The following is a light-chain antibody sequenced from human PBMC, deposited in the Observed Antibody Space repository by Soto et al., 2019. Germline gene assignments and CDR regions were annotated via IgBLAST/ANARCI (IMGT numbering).Light chain of an antibody. CDR2: GAS. CDR3: QQANSFPYT. Sequence: DIPMTQSPSSVSASVGDRVTITCRASQGISSWLAWYHQKPGKAPQLLIYGASTLQSGVPSRFSGRGSGTDFTLTISNLQPEDVATYYCQQANSFPYTFGQGTKLEIK. CDR1: QGISSW. J-gene: IGKJ2*01. V-gene: IGKV1-12*01.